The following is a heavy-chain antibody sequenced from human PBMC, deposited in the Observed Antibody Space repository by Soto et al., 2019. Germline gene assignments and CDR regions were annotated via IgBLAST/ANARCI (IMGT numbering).Heavy chain of an antibody. CDR2: IRSHAYGGTT. J-gene: IGHJ4*02. CDR1: GFSIGGYA. CDR3: TRVAVGWDLLRGTFDY. V-gene: IGHV3-49*04. D-gene: IGHD1-26*01. Sequence: GGSLTLSCTVSGFSIGGYAMSWGRRPPGGEREGVGFIRSHAYGGTTESAASVKGRFTISRDDSKSIAYLQMNSLTTEDTDLYYCTRVAVGWDLLRGTFDYWGQGTLVTVSS.